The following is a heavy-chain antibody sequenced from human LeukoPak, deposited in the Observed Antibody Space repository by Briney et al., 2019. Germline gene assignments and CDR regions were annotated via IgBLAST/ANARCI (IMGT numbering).Heavy chain of an antibody. CDR1: GGSISSYY. Sequence: PSETLSLTCTVSGGSISSYYWSWIRQPPGKGLEWIGYIYYSGSTNYNPSLKSRVTISVDTSKNQFSLKLSSVTAADTAVYYCARLSGYDIDYWGQGTLVTVSS. CDR3: ARLSGYDIDY. J-gene: IGHJ4*02. V-gene: IGHV4-59*12. D-gene: IGHD5-12*01. CDR2: IYYSGST.